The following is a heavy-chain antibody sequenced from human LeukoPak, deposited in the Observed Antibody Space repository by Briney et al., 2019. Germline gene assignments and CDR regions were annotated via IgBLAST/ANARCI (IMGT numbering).Heavy chain of an antibody. CDR1: GGSISSYY. CDR2: IYYSGST. D-gene: IGHD5-18*01. CDR3: ARGSDTAMVTGVDY. J-gene: IGHJ4*02. V-gene: IGHV4-59*01. Sequence: SETLSLTCTVSGGSISSYYWSWIRQPPGKGLEWIGYIYYSGSTNYNPSLKGRVTISVDTSKNQFSLKLSSVTAADTAVYYCARGSDTAMVTGVDYWGQGTLVTVSS.